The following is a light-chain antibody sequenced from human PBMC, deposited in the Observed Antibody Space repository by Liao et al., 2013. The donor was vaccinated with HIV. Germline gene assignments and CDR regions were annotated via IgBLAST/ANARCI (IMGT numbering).Light chain of an antibody. J-gene: IGLJ3*02. CDR3: QAWDSGTAV. CDR1: NIGSRS. CDR2: YDS. V-gene: IGLV3-21*01. Sequence: SYVLTQPPSVSVAPGETARVTCGADNIGSRSVHWYQQRPGQAPVLVIYYDSDRPSGIPERFSGSNSGNTATLTISRVEAGDEADYYCQAWDSGTAVFGGGTKLTVL.